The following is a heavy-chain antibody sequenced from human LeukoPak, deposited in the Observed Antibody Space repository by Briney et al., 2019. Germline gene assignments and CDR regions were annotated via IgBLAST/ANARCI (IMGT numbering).Heavy chain of an antibody. CDR1: GYTFTSYY. J-gene: IGHJ4*02. D-gene: IGHD2-2*01. CDR3: AREYCSSTSCSIDY. V-gene: IGHV1-46*01. CDR2: ISPSGAST. Sequence: ASVKVSCKASGYTFTSYYVHWVRQAPGQGLEWMGIISPSGASTSYAQKFQGRVTMTRDTSISTAYMELSRLRSDDTAVYYCAREYCSSTSCSIDYWGQGTLVTVSS.